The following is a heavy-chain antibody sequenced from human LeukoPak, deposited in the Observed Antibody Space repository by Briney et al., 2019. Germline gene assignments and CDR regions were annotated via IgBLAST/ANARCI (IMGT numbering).Heavy chain of an antibody. CDR2: IFSNDEK. CDR3: ARMETYYYDSTSLYYFDY. J-gene: IGHJ4*02. Sequence: ESGPTLVNTTETLTLTCTVSGFSVSNARMGVSWIRQPPGKALEWLAHIFSNDEKSYSTSLKSRLTISKDTSKSQVVLTMTNMDPVDTATYYCARMETYYYDSTSLYYFDYWGQGTLVTVSS. V-gene: IGHV2-26*01. D-gene: IGHD3-22*01. CDR1: GFSVSNARMG.